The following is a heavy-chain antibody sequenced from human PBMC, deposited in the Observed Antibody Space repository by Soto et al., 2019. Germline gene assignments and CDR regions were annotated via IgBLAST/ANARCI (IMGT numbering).Heavy chain of an antibody. J-gene: IGHJ4*02. CDR2: IYHSGTT. V-gene: IGHV4-31*03. CDR3: ARAPRGNYGYPSYFDY. Sequence: PSETLSLTCTVSGGSISSGGYYWSWIRQHPGKGLEWIGYIYHSGTTYYKSSLKSRLTISVDTSKNQFSLKLSSVTAADTAVYYCARAPRGNYGYPSYFDYWGQGTLVTVSS. D-gene: IGHD3-10*01. CDR1: GGSISSGGYY.